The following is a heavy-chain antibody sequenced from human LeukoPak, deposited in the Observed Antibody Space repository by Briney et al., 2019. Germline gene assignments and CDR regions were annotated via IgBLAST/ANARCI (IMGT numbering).Heavy chain of an antibody. CDR3: ARHGSGSYPHNWFDP. J-gene: IGHJ5*02. D-gene: IGHD3-10*01. Sequence: PPETLSLTCTVSISSISDNSWSWIRQPPGKGLEWIGYIFYSGSTNYNPSLKRRVTISVDSSKNQFSLKLTSVTAADKAVYYCARHGSGSYPHNWFDPWGQGALVTVSS. V-gene: IGHV4-59*08. CDR2: IFYSGST. CDR1: ISSISDNS.